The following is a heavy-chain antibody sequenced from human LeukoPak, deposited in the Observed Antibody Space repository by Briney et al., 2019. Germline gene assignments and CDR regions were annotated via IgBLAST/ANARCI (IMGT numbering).Heavy chain of an antibody. D-gene: IGHD3-9*01. CDR1: GFTFSSYW. CDR2: IKQDGSEK. J-gene: IGHJ4*02. CDR3: ARERALRYFDWNTGGDY. V-gene: IGHV3-7*01. Sequence: GGSLRLSCAASGFTFSSYWMSWVRQAPGKGLEWVANIKQDGSEKYYVDSVKGRFTISRDNAKNSLYLQMNSLRAEDTAVYYCARERALRYFDWNTGGDYWGQGTLVTVSS.